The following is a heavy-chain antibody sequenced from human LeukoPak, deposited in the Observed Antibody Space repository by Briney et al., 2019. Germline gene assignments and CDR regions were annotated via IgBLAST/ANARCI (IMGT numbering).Heavy chain of an antibody. V-gene: IGHV3-13*01. CDR1: GFIFSNYD. D-gene: IGHD2-8*02. CDR2: SGFTGDT. CDR3: ARVNCTGGNCFFDY. Sequence: GGSLRLSCAASGFIFSNYDIYWVREVTGKGLEWVSISGFTGDTNYAASVKGRFTVSRENAKNSLFLQMDSLRVGDTAIYYCARVNCTGGNCFFDYWGQGTLVTVSS. J-gene: IGHJ4*02.